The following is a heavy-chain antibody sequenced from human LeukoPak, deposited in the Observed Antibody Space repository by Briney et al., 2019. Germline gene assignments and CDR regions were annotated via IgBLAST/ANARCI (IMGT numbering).Heavy chain of an antibody. CDR2: INPSGGST. V-gene: IGHV1-46*01. CDR3: AREGSDILTDYYYYMDV. Sequence: ASVKVSCKASGYTFTSYYMHWVRQAPGQGLEWMGIINPSGGSTSYAQKFQGRVTMTRDMSTSTVYMELSSLRSEDTGVYYCAREGSDILTDYYYYMDVWGKGTTVTVSS. CDR1: GYTFTSYY. J-gene: IGHJ6*03. D-gene: IGHD3-9*01.